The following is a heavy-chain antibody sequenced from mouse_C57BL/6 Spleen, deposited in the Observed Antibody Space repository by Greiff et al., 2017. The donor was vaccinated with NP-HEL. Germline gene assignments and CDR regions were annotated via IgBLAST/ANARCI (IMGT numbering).Heavy chain of an antibody. D-gene: IGHD2-4*01. J-gene: IGHJ4*01. CDR2: IWSDGST. CDR3: ARIYYDYDGDYYAMDY. V-gene: IGHV2-6*03. Sequence: QVQLKESGPGLVAPSQSLSITCTVSGFSLTSYGVHWVRQPPGKGLEWLVVIWSDGSTTYNSALKSRLSISKDNSKSQVFLKMNSLQTDDTAMYYCARIYYDYDGDYYAMDYWGQGTSVTVSS. CDR1: GFSLTSYG.